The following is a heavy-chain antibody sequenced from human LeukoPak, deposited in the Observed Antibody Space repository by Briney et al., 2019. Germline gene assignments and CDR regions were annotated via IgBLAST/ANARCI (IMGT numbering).Heavy chain of an antibody. J-gene: IGHJ4*02. D-gene: IGHD5-18*01. CDR3: ARGGYSKFDY. V-gene: IGHV4-59*01. CDR2: IYYSGST. CDR1: GGSISGYY. Sequence: PSETLSLTCTVSGGSISGYYWSWTRQPPGKGLEWIGFIYYSGSTNYNPSLKSRVTISVDTSKNQFSLKLSSVTAADTAVYYCARGGYSKFDYWGQGTLVTVSS.